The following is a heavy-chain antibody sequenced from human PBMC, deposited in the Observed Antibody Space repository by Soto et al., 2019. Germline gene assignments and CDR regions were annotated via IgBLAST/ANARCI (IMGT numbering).Heavy chain of an antibody. CDR3: SKGGKYYGMDV. J-gene: IGHJ6*02. CDR2: IKSKTDGGTT. Sequence: GRSLRLSCAASGFTFSNAWMSWVRQGPGKGLEWVGLIKSKTDGGTTDYAAPVKGRFTVSRDDSKNIPYLQMNSLKTEDTAVYYCSKGGKYYGMDVWGQGTTVTV. CDR1: GFTFSNAW. V-gene: IGHV3-15*01. D-gene: IGHD1-26*01.